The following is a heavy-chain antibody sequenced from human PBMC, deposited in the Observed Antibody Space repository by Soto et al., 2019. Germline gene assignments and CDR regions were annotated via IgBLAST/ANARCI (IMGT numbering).Heavy chain of an antibody. V-gene: IGHV3-23*01. J-gene: IGHJ3*01. CDR1: GFTFSSYA. CDR3: ARDQLYYNDISGRPLDAFDV. D-gene: IGHD3-22*01. Sequence: PGGSLRLSCAASGFTFSSYAMSWVRQAPGKGLEWVSAISGSGGSTYYADSVKGRFTISRDNSKNTLYLQMNSLRAGDTAVYYCARDQLYYNDISGRPLDAFDVWGQGTMVTVSS. CDR2: ISGSGGST.